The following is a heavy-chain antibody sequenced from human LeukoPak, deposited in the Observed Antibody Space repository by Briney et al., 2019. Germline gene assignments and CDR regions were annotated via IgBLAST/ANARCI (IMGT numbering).Heavy chain of an antibody. D-gene: IGHD4-11*01. V-gene: IGHV4-39*01. J-gene: IGHJ6*03. CDR3: ARQLQSLIYMDV. Sequence: SETLSPTCTVSGGSISSSSYYWGWIRQPPGKGLEWIGSIYYSGSTYYNPSLKSRVTISVDTSKNQFSLKLSSVTAADTAVYYCARQLQSLIYMDVWGKGTTVTISS. CDR1: GGSISSSSYY. CDR2: IYYSGST.